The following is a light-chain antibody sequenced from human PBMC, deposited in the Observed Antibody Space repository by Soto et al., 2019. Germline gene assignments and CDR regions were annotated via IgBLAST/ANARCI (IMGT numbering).Light chain of an antibody. CDR1: QSISSW. J-gene: IGKJ1*01. V-gene: IGKV1-5*01. CDR2: DAS. Sequence: DIQMTQSPSTLSASVGDRVTITCRASQSISSWLAWYQQKPGKAPKLLIYDASSLESGVPSRFSGSGSGTEFTLTISSLQPEDFASYFCLQHNAYPWTFGQGTKVEV. CDR3: LQHNAYPWT.